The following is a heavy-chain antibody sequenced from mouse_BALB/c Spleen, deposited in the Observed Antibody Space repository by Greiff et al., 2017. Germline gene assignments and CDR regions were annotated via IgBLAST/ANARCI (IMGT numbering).Heavy chain of an antibody. V-gene: IGHV5-6*01. CDR3: ARPTDRYFDY. CDR2: ISSGGSYT. D-gene: IGHD2-14*01. Sequence: VQLQQSGGDLVKPGGSLKLSCAASGFTFSSYGMSWVRQTPDKRLEWVATISSGGSYTYYPDSVKGRFTISRDNAKNTLYLQMSSLKSEDTAMYYCARPTDRYFDYWGQGTTLTVSS. J-gene: IGHJ2*01. CDR1: GFTFSSYG.